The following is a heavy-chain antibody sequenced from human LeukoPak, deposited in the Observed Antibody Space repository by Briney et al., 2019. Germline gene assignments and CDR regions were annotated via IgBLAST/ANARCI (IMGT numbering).Heavy chain of an antibody. CDR2: NYWNGDK. V-gene: IGHV2-5*01. CDR3: AHRRYGGSAVPRLWFGELAFDY. J-gene: IGHJ4*02. Sequence: SGPTLVKTTQTLTLTCTVTGFSLRTRGVGVGWIRQPPGKALEWLSLNYWNGDKRYSPSLKSRLTSTKDTSKNQVVLTMTNMDPVDTATYYCAHRRYGGSAVPRLWFGELAFDYWGQGTLVTVSS. D-gene: IGHD3-10*01. CDR1: GFSLRTRGVG.